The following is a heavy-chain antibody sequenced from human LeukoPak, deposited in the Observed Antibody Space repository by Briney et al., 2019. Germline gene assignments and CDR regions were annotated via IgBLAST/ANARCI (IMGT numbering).Heavy chain of an antibody. CDR2: ITNIGGTV. CDR1: GFIFSDYN. V-gene: IGHV3-11*01. J-gene: IGHJ3*02. CDR3: AKRGTYGSHAFDI. D-gene: IGHD2-8*01. Sequence: PGGSLRLSCAASGFIFSDYNMSWIRQAPGERLEWVSYITNIGGTVYYADSVKGRFTISRDNAKNSLSLQMNSLRAEDTAVYYCAKRGTYGSHAFDIWGRGTTVSVSS.